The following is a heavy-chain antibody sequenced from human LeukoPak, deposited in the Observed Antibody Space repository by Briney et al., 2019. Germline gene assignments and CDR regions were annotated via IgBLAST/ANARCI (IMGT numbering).Heavy chain of an antibody. Sequence: ASVKVSCRTSGYTFTNLDINWLRQAPGQGLEWMGWMSPNSGDTGYAQKFQGRVSMTRDTSISTAYMELSSLRSEDTAVYYCASNPPNTGDFYYWGLGSLVTVSS. CDR2: MSPNSGDT. CDR3: ASNPPNTGDFYY. CDR1: GYTFTNLD. V-gene: IGHV1-8*01. D-gene: IGHD1-1*01. J-gene: IGHJ4*02.